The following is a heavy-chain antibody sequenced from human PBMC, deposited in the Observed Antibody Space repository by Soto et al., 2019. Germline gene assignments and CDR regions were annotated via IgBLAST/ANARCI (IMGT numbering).Heavy chain of an antibody. CDR1: GFSFSSYG. CDR2: ISYDGSNK. CDR3: AKDLRSSSDSLGDSSGYYPDFDY. Sequence: GSLRLSWAASGFSFSSYGMHWVRQAPGKGLEWVAVISYDGSNKYYADSVKGRFTISRDNSKNTLYLQMNSLRAEDTAVYYCAKDLRSSSDSLGDSSGYYPDFDYWGQGTLVTVSS. J-gene: IGHJ4*02. V-gene: IGHV3-30*18. D-gene: IGHD3-22*01.